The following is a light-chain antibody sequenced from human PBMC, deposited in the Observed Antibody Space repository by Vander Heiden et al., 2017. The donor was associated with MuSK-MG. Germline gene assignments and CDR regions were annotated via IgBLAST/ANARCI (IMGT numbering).Light chain of an antibody. J-gene: IGKJ1*01. CDR1: QSISSW. CDR3: QQENSSPWT. V-gene: IGKV1-5*03. CDR2: KAS. Sequence: DIQMTQPPSTLSASVGDRVTITCRASQSISSWLAWYQQKPGKAPKLLIYKASSLESGVPSRFSGSGSGTEFTLTISSLQPDDFATYYCQQENSSPWTFGQGTKVEIK.